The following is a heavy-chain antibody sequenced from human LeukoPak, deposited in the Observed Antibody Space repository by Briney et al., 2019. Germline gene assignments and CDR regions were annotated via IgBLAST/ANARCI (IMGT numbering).Heavy chain of an antibody. CDR2: ISSSSSYI. Sequence: PGGSLRLSCAASGSTFSSYSMNWVRQAPGKGLEWVSSISSSSSYIYYADSVKGRFTISRDNAKNSLYLQMNSLRAEDTAVYYCAREGIAAAGEDYWGQGTLVTVSS. J-gene: IGHJ4*02. V-gene: IGHV3-21*01. D-gene: IGHD6-13*01. CDR3: AREGIAAAGEDY. CDR1: GSTFSSYS.